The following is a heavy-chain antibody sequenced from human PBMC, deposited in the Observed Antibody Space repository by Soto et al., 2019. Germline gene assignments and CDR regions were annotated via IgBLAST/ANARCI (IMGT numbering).Heavy chain of an antibody. CDR2: ISYDGDDQ. CDR3: AKDRGHIAVAAITGGGDFHI. Sequence: RLVESGGGVVQPGTSLRLSCVASGFTLSSYGMHWVRQAPGKGLEWVAAISYDGDDQYYGDSVRGRFTISRDNSKSTVYLQLNSLRAEDSGVYYCAKDRGHIAVAAITGGGDFHIWGQGTMVAVSS. V-gene: IGHV3-30*18. CDR1: GFTLSSYG. D-gene: IGHD6-19*01. J-gene: IGHJ3*02.